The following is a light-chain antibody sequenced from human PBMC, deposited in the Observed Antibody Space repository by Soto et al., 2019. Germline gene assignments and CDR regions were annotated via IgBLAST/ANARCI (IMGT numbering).Light chain of an antibody. V-gene: IGKV1-27*01. Sequence: DIQMTQSPASLSASVGDKVTITCRASQDISNYLAWYQQKPGELPKLLIYTASTLQAGVPSRFSGSGSGTDFTLTISGLPPEDVAAYYCQKYNSAPLTFGGGTKVELK. CDR2: TAS. CDR1: QDISNY. CDR3: QKYNSAPLT. J-gene: IGKJ4*01.